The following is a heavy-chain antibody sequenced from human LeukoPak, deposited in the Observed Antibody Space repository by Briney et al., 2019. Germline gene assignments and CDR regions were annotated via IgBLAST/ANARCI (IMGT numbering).Heavy chain of an antibody. Sequence: GGSLRLSCAASGFTFRSYEMDWVREAPGKGLGWVSFISSSGSHIYYADSVKGRFTISRDNAKNSLYLAMNRLRAEDTAVYHCARDSVRWSEGYNYFDYWGQGTLVTVSS. CDR1: GFTFRSYE. CDR2: ISSSGSHI. CDR3: ARDSVRWSEGYNYFDY. J-gene: IGHJ4*02. V-gene: IGHV3-48*03. D-gene: IGHD5-24*01.